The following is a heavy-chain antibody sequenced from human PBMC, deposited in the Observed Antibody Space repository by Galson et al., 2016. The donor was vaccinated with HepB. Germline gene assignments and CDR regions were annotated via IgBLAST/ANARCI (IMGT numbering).Heavy chain of an antibody. J-gene: IGHJ6*03. CDR3: ARRVRYYYYMDV. Sequence: LVKPTQTLTLTCTFSGFSLSTSGMRVSWIRQPPGKGLEWIGEIIHSGTTNYNSSLKSRVTISVDTSKNQFSLKLNSLTAADTAVYYCARRVRYYYYMDVWGKGTPVTVSS. V-gene: IGHV4-4*02. CDR1: GFSLSTSGMR. CDR2: IIHSGTT.